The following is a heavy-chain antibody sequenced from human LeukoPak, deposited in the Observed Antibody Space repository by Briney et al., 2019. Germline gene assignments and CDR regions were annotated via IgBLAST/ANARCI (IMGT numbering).Heavy chain of an antibody. D-gene: IGHD2-15*01. CDR3: ATWGVVAATVIFDY. CDR2: VDPGDGET. CDR1: GYTFTDYY. V-gene: IGHV1-69-2*01. J-gene: IGHJ4*02. Sequence: ASVKISCKVSGYTFTDYYMHWVQQAPGKGLEWMGLVDPGDGETIYAEKFQGRVTITADTSTDTAYMELSSLRSEDTAVYYCATWGVVAATVIFDYWGQETLVTVSS.